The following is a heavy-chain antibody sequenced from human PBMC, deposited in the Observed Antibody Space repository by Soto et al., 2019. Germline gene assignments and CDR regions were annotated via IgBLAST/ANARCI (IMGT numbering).Heavy chain of an antibody. Sequence: SQTLSLTCAISGDSVSSNSAAWNWIRQSPSRGLEWLGRTYYRSKWYNDYAVSVKSRITINPDTSKNQFSLQLNSVTPEDTAVYYCARGEEYRSSAVLYYYYGMDVCGQGTPVTVSS. CDR3: ARGEEYRSSAVLYYYYGMDV. CDR1: GDSVSSNSAA. J-gene: IGHJ6*02. V-gene: IGHV6-1*01. D-gene: IGHD6-6*01. CDR2: TYYRSKWYN.